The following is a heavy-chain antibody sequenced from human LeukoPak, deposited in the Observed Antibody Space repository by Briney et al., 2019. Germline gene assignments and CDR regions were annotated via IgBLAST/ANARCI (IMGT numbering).Heavy chain of an antibody. CDR3: AKSSYGYDYFDY. D-gene: IGHD5-18*01. CDR1: GFTFSSFA. J-gene: IGHJ4*02. CDR2: ISGSGGST. V-gene: IGHV3-23*01. Sequence: GGSLRLSCAASGFTFSSFAMSWVRQAPGKGLEWVSTISGSGGSTNYADSVKGRFTFSRDNSRNTLYLQMNSLRAEDTAVYYCAKSSYGYDYFDYWGQGTLVTVSS.